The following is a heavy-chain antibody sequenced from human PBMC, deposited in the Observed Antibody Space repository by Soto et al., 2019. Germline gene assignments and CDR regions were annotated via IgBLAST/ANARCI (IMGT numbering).Heavy chain of an antibody. Sequence: PPGKGLEWIGYIYHSGSTYYNPSLKSRVTISVDRSRNQFSLKLSSVTAEDTAVYYCARENIVVVPAANGINWFDPWGQGTLVTVSS. V-gene: IGHV4-30-2*01. D-gene: IGHD2-2*01. J-gene: IGHJ5*02. CDR2: IYHSGST. CDR3: ARENIVVVPAANGINWFDP.